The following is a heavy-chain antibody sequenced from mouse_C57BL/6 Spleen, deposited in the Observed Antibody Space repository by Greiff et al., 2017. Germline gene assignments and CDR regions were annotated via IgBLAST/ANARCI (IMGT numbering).Heavy chain of an antibody. Sequence: ESGPGLVKPSQSLSLTCSVTGYSITSGYYWNWIRQFPGNKLEWMGYISYDGSNNYNPSLKNRISITRDTSKNQFFLKLNSVTTEDTATYYCARDSSYDYAMDYWGQGTSVTVSS. V-gene: IGHV3-6*01. D-gene: IGHD1-1*01. J-gene: IGHJ4*01. CDR3: ARDSSYDYAMDY. CDR1: GYSITSGYY. CDR2: ISYDGSN.